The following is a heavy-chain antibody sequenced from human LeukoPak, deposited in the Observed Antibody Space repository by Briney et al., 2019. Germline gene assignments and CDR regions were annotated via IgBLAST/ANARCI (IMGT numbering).Heavy chain of an antibody. CDR2: ISISGGTT. D-gene: IGHD3-3*01. CDR3: ARGVTIFGVVPPSYYMDV. V-gene: IGHV3-23*01. CDR1: GFTFSSYG. Sequence: GGSLRLSCATFGFTFSSYGMTWVRQAPGKGLEWVSTISISGGTTYYADSVKGRSSISRDNSKSTVYLQLNSLRAEDTAVYYCARGVTIFGVVPPSYYMDVWGKGTTVTVSS. J-gene: IGHJ6*03.